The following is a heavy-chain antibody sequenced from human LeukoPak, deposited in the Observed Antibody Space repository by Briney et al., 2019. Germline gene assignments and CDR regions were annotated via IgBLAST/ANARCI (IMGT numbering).Heavy chain of an antibody. Sequence: PGRSLRLSCAASGFTFDDYAMHWVRQAPGKGLEWVSGISWNSGSIGYADSVKGRFTISRDNAKNSLYLQMNSLRAEDAALYYCAKDMQYQLLLGWFDPWGQGTLVTVSS. D-gene: IGHD2-2*01. CDR1: GFTFDDYA. CDR2: ISWNSGSI. J-gene: IGHJ5*02. CDR3: AKDMQYQLLLGWFDP. V-gene: IGHV3-9*01.